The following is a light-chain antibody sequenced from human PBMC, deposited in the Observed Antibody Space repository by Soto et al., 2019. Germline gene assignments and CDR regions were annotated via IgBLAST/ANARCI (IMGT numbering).Light chain of an antibody. V-gene: IGLV1-44*01. CDR1: SSTIGTNT. CDR2: NTN. J-gene: IGLJ1*01. CDR3: ASWDDSLSGLYV. Sequence: QSVLTQPPSASGTPGQRVTISCSGSSSTIGTNTVDWYQHLPGTAPKLLIYNTNERPSGVPDRVSGSKSGTSASLAISGLQSEDEADYYCASWDDSLSGLYVFGTGTKLTVL.